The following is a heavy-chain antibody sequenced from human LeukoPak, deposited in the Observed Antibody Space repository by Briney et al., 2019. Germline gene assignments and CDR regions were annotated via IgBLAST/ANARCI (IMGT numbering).Heavy chain of an antibody. CDR3: ARIDSLGFLEWLLNDY. CDR2: MNPNSGNT. CDR1: EYTFTSYD. V-gene: IGHV1-8*01. D-gene: IGHD3-3*01. Sequence: ASVKVSCKASEYTFTSYDINWVRQATGQGLEWMGWMNPNSGNTGYAQKFQGRVTMTRNTSISTAYMELSSLRSEDTAVYYCARIDSLGFLEWLLNDYWGQGTLVTVSS. J-gene: IGHJ4*02.